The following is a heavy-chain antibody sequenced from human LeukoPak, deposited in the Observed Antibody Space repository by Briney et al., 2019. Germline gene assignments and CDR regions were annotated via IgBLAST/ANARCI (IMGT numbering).Heavy chain of an antibody. D-gene: IGHD1-7*01. J-gene: IGHJ4*02. V-gene: IGHV3-21*01. CDR2: ISSSNSYV. CDR3: ARAHNWKYGTFDY. CDR1: GFTFSSYE. Sequence: GGSLRLSCTASGFTFSSYEMNWVRQAPGKGLEWVSCISSSNSYVYYADSVKGRFTISRDNAKNSLYLQMNSLRVEDTAVYYCARAHNWKYGTFDYWGQGTLVTVSS.